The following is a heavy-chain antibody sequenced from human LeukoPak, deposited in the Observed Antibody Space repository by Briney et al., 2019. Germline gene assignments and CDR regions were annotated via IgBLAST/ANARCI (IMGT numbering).Heavy chain of an antibody. Sequence: SETLSLTCAVYGGSFSGYYWSWIRQPPGKGLEWIGEINHSGSTNYNPSPKSRVTISVDTSKNQFSLKLSSVTAADTAVYYCARGVMSNDYGGNSTPNPFDYWGQGTLVTVSS. J-gene: IGHJ4*02. CDR1: GGSFSGYY. CDR3: ARGVMSNDYGGNSTPNPFDY. CDR2: INHSGST. D-gene: IGHD4-23*01. V-gene: IGHV4-34*01.